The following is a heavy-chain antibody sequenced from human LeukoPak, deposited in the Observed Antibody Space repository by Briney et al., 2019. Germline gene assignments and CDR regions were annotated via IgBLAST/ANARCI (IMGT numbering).Heavy chain of an antibody. V-gene: IGHV3-21*01. CDR2: ISSSSSYI. D-gene: IGHD3-10*01. CDR1: GFTFSSYS. Sequence: GGSLRLSCAASGFTFSSYSMNWVRQAPGKGLEWVSSISSSSSYIYYADSVKGRFTISRDNAKNSLYLQMNSLRAEDTAVYYCARGPYGSGNRFDYWGQGTLVTVSS. CDR3: ARGPYGSGNRFDY. J-gene: IGHJ4*02.